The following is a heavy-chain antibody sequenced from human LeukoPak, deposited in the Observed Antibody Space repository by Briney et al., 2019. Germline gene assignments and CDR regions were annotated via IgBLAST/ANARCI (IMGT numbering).Heavy chain of an antibody. CDR1: GGSFSGYY. D-gene: IGHD6-13*01. V-gene: IGHV4-34*01. Sequence: SETLSLTCAVYGGSFSGYYWSWIRQPPGKGLEWIGEINHSGSTNYNPPLKSRVTISVDTSKNQFSLKLSSVTAADTAVYYCARAGSSWQDAFDIWGQGTMVTVSS. CDR2: INHSGST. CDR3: ARAGSSWQDAFDI. J-gene: IGHJ3*02.